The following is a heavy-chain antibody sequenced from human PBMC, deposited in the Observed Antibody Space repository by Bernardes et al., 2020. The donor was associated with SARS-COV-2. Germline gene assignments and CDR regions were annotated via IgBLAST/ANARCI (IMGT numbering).Heavy chain of an antibody. CDR2: IWYDGSNK. CDR3: ARDLAVAGTGDDY. CDR1: GFTFSIYG. Sequence: LRPSLASSGFTFSIYGMHWVRQAPCEGLEWVAVIWYDGSNKYYADSVKGRFTISRDNSKNTLYLQMNSLRAEDTAVYYCARDLAVAGTGDDYWGQGTLVTVSS. D-gene: IGHD6-19*01. V-gene: IGHV3-33*01. J-gene: IGHJ4*02.